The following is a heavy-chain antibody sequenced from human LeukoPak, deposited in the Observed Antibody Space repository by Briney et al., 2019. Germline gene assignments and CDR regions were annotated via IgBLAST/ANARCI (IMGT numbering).Heavy chain of an antibody. Sequence: PGGTLRLSCAASGFTFSTYPMTWVRQAPGKGLEWIGSIYYSGSTYYNPSLKSRVTISVDTSKNQFSLKLSSVTAADTAVYYCARDSQGGGYLLHDAFDIWGQGTMVTVSS. D-gene: IGHD3-22*01. CDR3: ARDSQGGGYLLHDAFDI. CDR1: GFTFSTYP. CDR2: IYYSGST. J-gene: IGHJ3*02. V-gene: IGHV4-39*07.